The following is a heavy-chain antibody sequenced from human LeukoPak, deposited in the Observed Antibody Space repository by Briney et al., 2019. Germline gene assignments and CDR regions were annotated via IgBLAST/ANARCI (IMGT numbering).Heavy chain of an antibody. CDR3: ARAHGDYADY. CDR1: GFTFSSYS. CDR2: ISSSSSYI. D-gene: IGHD4-17*01. J-gene: IGHJ4*02. Sequence: GGSLRLSCAASGFTFSSYSMNWVRQAPGKGLEWVSSISSSSSYIYYADSVKGRFTISRDNAKDSLYLQMNSLRAEDTAVYYCARAHGDYADYWGQGTLVTVSS. V-gene: IGHV3-21*01.